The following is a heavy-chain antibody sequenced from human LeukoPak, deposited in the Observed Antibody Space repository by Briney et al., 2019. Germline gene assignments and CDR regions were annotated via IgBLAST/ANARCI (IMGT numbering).Heavy chain of an antibody. Sequence: GGSLRLSCAASGFTFSSYEMNWFRQAPGKGQEWFSYITSRGSTIYYADSVKGRFTISRDNAKNSLYLQMNSLRAEDTAVYYCARGIEVGSGYMDVWGKGTTVTISS. D-gene: IGHD3-22*01. CDR1: GFTFSSYE. CDR2: ITSRGSTI. J-gene: IGHJ6*03. V-gene: IGHV3-48*03. CDR3: ARGIEVGSGYMDV.